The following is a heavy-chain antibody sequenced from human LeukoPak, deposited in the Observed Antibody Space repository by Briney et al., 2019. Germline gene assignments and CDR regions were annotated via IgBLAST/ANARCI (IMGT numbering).Heavy chain of an antibody. CDR2: INPNSGGT. D-gene: IGHD3-22*01. CDR1: GYTFTGYY. J-gene: IGHJ5*02. Sequence: GASVKVSCKASGYTFTGYYMHWVRQAPGQGLEWMGWINPNSGGTNYAQKFQGRVTMTRDTSISTAYMELSRLRSEDTAVYYCARPLEPYDSSVGFDPWGQGTLVTVSS. V-gene: IGHV1-2*02. CDR3: ARPLEPYDSSVGFDP.